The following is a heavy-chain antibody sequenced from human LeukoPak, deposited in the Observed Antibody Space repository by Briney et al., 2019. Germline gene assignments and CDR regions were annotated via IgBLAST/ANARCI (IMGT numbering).Heavy chain of an antibody. CDR2: IYTSGST. CDR3: ARETQYCSGGSCYDYYYYYGTDV. J-gene: IGHJ6*02. D-gene: IGHD2-15*01. Sequence: PSETLSLTCTVSGGSISSGSYYWSWIRQPAGKGLEWIGRIYTSGSTNYNPSLKSRVTISVDTSKNQFSLKLGSVTAADTAVYYCARETQYCSGGSCYDYYYYYGTDVWGQGTTVTVSS. V-gene: IGHV4-61*02. CDR1: GGSISSGSYY.